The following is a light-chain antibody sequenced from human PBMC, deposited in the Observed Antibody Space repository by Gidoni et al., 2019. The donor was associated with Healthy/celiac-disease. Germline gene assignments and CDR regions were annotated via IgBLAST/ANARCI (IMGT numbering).Light chain of an antibody. CDR1: QSLFHTNGYNY. CDR3: KQNRLAPLT. Sequence: VMTQSPLSLSVTPGESASISCRSSQSLFHTNGYNYLAWYLQKPGQSPQLLIYLGSHRAPGVPDRFSGIFSGTEFTLTISRVEAEDVGVYFCKQNRLAPLTFGGGTKVE. CDR2: LGS. V-gene: IGKV2-28*01. J-gene: IGKJ4*01.